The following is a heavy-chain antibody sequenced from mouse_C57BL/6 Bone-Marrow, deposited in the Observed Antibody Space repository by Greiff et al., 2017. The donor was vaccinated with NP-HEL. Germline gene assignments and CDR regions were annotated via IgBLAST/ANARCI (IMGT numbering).Heavy chain of an antibody. V-gene: IGHV5-12*01. CDR2: ISNGGGST. CDR3: ARQGYYGIFAY. CDR1: GFTFSDYY. Sequence: EVKLVESGGGLVQPGGSLKLSCAASGFTFSDYYMYWVRQTPEKRLEWVAYISNGGGSTYYPDTVKGRFTISRDNAKNTLYLQMSRLKSEDTAMYYCARQGYYGIFAYWGQGTLVTVSA. D-gene: IGHD1-1*01. J-gene: IGHJ3*01.